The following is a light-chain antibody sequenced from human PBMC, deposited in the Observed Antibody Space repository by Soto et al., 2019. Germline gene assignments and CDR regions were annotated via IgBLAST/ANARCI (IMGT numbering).Light chain of an antibody. V-gene: IGLV4-69*01. Sequence: QAVVTQSPSASASLGASVKLTCTLSSGHSSYAIAWHQQQPEKGPQYLMKLNSDGSHSKGDGIPDRFSGSSSGAERYLTISSLQSEDEADYYCQTWGTGIQVFGGGTKLIVL. J-gene: IGLJ3*02. CDR1: SGHSSYA. CDR2: LNSDGSH. CDR3: QTWGTGIQV.